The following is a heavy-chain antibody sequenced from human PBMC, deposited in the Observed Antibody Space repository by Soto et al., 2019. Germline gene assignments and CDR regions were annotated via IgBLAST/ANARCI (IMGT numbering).Heavy chain of an antibody. Sequence: SVKVSCKASGGTFSSYTISWVRQAPGQGLEWMGRIIPILGIANYAQKFQGRVTITADKSTSTAYMELSSLRSEDTAVNYCARLAGLYYFDYWGQGTLVTVSS. CDR3: ARLAGLYYFDY. V-gene: IGHV1-69*02. CDR2: IIPILGIA. CDR1: GGTFSSYT. J-gene: IGHJ4*02. D-gene: IGHD6-19*01.